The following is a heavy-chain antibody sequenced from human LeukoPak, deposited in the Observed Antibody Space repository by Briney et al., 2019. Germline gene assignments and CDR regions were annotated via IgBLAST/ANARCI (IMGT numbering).Heavy chain of an antibody. J-gene: IGHJ5*02. Sequence: PSETLSLTCTVSGGSISSSSYYWGWIRQPPGKGLEWIGSIYHSGSTYYNPSLKSRVTISVDTSKSQFSLKLSSVTAADTAVYYCARKAGTTVTINWFDPWGQGTLVTVSS. CDR2: IYHSGST. CDR3: ARKAGTTVTINWFDP. CDR1: GGSISSSSYY. D-gene: IGHD4-17*01. V-gene: IGHV4-39*01.